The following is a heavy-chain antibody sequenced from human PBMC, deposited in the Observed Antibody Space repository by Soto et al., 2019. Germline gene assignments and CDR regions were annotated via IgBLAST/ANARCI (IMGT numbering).Heavy chain of an antibody. CDR3: AKGEPVLRFLEWLRGSDAFDI. D-gene: IGHD3-3*01. CDR2: ISGSGGST. J-gene: IGHJ3*02. Sequence: EVQLLESGGGLVQPGGFLRLSCAASGFTFSSYAMSWVRQAPGKGLEWVSAISGSGGSTYYADSVKGRFTISRDNSKNTLYLQMNSLRAEDTAVYYCAKGEPVLRFLEWLRGSDAFDIWGQGTMVTVSS. V-gene: IGHV3-23*01. CDR1: GFTFSSYA.